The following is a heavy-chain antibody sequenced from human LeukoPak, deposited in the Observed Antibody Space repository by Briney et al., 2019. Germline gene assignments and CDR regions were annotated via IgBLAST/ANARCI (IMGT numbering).Heavy chain of an antibody. V-gene: IGHV4-31*02. J-gene: IGHJ4*02. CDR2: VSHSGST. D-gene: IGHD3-16*01. CDR1: GGSISSGDYI. CDR3: VRVPYYPFGFGYFDH. Sequence: SETLSLTCTLSGGSISSGDYIWNWIRQHPGKGLEWIGFVSHSGSTQYNPSLKSRVSMSMDTSKNEFSLRLTSVTAADTAVYYCVRVPYYPFGFGYFDHWGRGTLVTVSS.